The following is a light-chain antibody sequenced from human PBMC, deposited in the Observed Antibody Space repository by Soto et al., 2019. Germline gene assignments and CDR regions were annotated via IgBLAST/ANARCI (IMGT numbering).Light chain of an antibody. V-gene: IGKV3-20*01. CDR3: HQHGSSPLT. Sequence: EIVLTQSPGTLSLSPGEIATLSCRASQSVSNNYLAWYQQKPGQPPRLLIYGASSRATGIPDRFSGSGSGTDFTLTISRLEPEDFAVYYCHQHGSSPLTFGGGTRVEIK. CDR2: GAS. J-gene: IGKJ4*01. CDR1: QSVSNNY.